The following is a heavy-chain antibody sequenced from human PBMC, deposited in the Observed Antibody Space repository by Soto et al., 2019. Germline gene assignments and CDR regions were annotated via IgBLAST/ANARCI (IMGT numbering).Heavy chain of an antibody. Sequence: QVQLVESGGGVVQPGRSLRLSCAASGFTFSSYAMHWVRQAPGKGLEWVAVISYDGSNKYYADSVKGRFTISRDNSKNTLYLQMNSLRAEDTAVYYCARSHSPITIFGDWGQGTLVTVSS. CDR1: GFTFSSYA. D-gene: IGHD3-3*01. J-gene: IGHJ4*02. CDR2: ISYDGSNK. CDR3: ARSHSPITIFGD. V-gene: IGHV3-30-3*01.